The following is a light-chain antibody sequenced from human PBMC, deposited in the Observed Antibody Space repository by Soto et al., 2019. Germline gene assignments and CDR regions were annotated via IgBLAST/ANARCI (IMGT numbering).Light chain of an antibody. CDR3: SSYAGSNNFV. J-gene: IGLJ1*01. CDR2: EVS. V-gene: IGLV2-8*01. Sequence: QSALTQPPSASGSPGQSVTISCTGTSSDVGGYNYVSWYQQHPGKAPQLMIYEVSKRPSGVPDRFSGSKSGNTASLTVSGLQAEDAADYYCSSYAGSNNFVFGTGTKLTVL. CDR1: SSDVGGYNY.